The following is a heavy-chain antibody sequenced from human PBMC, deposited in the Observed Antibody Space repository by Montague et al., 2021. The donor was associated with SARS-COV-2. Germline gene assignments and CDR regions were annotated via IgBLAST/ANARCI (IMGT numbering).Heavy chain of an antibody. CDR2: MSSVGNNI. V-gene: IGHV3-30*03. CDR1: GFTFSNYV. D-gene: IGHD4-17*01. CDR3: ARLRWSLATTWGY. J-gene: IGHJ4*02. Sequence: SLRLSCAASGFTFSNYVMNWVRQAPGKGLEWVSAMSSVGNNIFYADSVKGRFTISRDNSKNTLFLQLNSLGPEDTAVYYCARLRWSLATTWGYWGQGALVTVSS.